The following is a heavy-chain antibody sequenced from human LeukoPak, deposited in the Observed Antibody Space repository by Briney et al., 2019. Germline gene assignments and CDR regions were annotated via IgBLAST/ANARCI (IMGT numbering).Heavy chain of an antibody. D-gene: IGHD3-10*01. Sequence: GGSLRLSCAASGFTFSNYGMHWVRQAPGKGLEWVAFIRYDGSNKYYADSVKGRFTISRDNSKNTLYLQMNSLRAEDTAVYYCAKDHGRTELLWFGELPKSAFDIWGQGTMVTVSS. V-gene: IGHV3-30*02. CDR3: AKDHGRTELLWFGELPKSAFDI. CDR1: GFTFSNYG. CDR2: IRYDGSNK. J-gene: IGHJ3*02.